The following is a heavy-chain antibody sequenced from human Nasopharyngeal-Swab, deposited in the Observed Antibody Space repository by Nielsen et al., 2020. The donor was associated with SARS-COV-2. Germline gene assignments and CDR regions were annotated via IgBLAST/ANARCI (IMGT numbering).Heavy chain of an antibody. Sequence: GSLRLSCAVYGGSFSGYYWSWIRQPPGKGLEWIGEINHSGRTNYNPSLKSRVTISVDTSKNQFSLKLSSVTAADTAVYYCASHRGYRRHGMDVWGQGTTVTVSS. J-gene: IGHJ6*02. D-gene: IGHD5-18*01. CDR1: GGSFSGYY. CDR2: INHSGRT. CDR3: ASHRGYRRHGMDV. V-gene: IGHV4-34*01.